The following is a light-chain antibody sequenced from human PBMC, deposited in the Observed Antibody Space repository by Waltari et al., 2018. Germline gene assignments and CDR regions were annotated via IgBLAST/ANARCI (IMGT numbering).Light chain of an antibody. Sequence: YVLTQPPSVSVAPGKTATLTCGGEKLEIKSVNWYQQQAGQAPVLVLFYDTDRPSGIPDRFSGSNSGNTATLTISWVEAGDEADYHCQVWDDTTNSGVFGGGTRLTVL. CDR1: KLEIKS. CDR3: QVWDDTTNSGV. J-gene: IGLJ3*02. CDR2: YDT. V-gene: IGLV3-21*01.